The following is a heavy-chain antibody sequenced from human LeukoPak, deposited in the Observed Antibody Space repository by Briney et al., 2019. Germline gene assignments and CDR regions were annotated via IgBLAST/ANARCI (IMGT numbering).Heavy chain of an antibody. J-gene: IGHJ5*02. Sequence: GGSLRLSCAASGFTFSSYSMNWVRQAPGKGLEWVSSISSSSSYIYYADSVKGRFTISRDNSKNTLYLQMNSLRAEDTAVYYCARDGFWSGYSTGGWFDPWGQGTLVTVSS. V-gene: IGHV3-21*01. D-gene: IGHD3-3*01. CDR2: ISSSSSYI. CDR1: GFTFSSYS. CDR3: ARDGFWSGYSTGGWFDP.